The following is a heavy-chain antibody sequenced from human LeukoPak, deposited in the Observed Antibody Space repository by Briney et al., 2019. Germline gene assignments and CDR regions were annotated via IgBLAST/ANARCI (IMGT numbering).Heavy chain of an antibody. J-gene: IGHJ4*02. CDR3: AKTNGYYSD. CDR2: ISGSGGTT. D-gene: IGHD3-22*01. Sequence: QDPGKKMEWVSGISGSGGTTYYADSVKGRFTISRDNSKNSLSLQVSSLRAEDTAVYYCAKTNGYYSDWGQGTLVTVSS. V-gene: IGHV3-23*01.